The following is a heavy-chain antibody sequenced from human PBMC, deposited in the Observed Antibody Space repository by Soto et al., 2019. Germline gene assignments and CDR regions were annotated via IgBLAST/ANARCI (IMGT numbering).Heavy chain of an antibody. J-gene: IGHJ4*02. CDR2: INHSGST. D-gene: IGHD6-13*01. V-gene: IGHV4-34*01. CDR1: GGSFSGYY. Sequence: SETLSLTCAVYGGSFSGYYWSWIRQPPGKGLEWIGEINHSGSTNYNPSLKSRVTISVDTSKNQFSLKLSSVTAADTAVYYCARGYSSSWYPRPFDYWGQGTLVTVSS. CDR3: ARGYSSSWYPRPFDY.